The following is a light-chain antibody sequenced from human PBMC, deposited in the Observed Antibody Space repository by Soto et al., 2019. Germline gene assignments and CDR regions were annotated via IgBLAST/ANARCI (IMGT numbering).Light chain of an antibody. CDR3: QQYDSYRT. CDR2: DVS. V-gene: IGKV1-5*01. Sequence: DIQMTQSPSTLSASVGDRVTITCRPSQNISTWLAWYQQKSGKAPKLLIYDVSNLESGVPSRFSGNGSGTEFSLTIRGLQPDDFATYYCQQYDSYRTFGQGTTVEVK. CDR1: QNISTW. J-gene: IGKJ1*01.